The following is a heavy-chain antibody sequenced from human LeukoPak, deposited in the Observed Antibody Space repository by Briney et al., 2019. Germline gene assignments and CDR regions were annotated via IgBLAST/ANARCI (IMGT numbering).Heavy chain of an antibody. CDR2: YSGST. J-gene: IGHJ3*01. CDR3: ARDTRGDKLNGIHGFDV. V-gene: IGHV4-59*12. Sequence: YSGSTNYNPSLKSRVTISVDTSKNQFSLKLNSVTAADTAVYYCARDTRGDKLNGIHGFDVWGQGTMVTVSS. D-gene: IGHD7-27*01.